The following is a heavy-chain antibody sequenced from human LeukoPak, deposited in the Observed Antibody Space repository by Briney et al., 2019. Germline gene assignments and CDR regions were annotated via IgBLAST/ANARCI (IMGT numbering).Heavy chain of an antibody. D-gene: IGHD3-9*01. Sequence: SETLSLTCTVSGGSISSSSYYWGWIRQPPGKGLEWIGSIYYSGSTYYNPSLKSRVTISVDTSKNQFSLKLSSVTAADTAVYYCARDPSYDILTGYSGDAFDIWGQGTMVTVSS. CDR1: GGSISSSSYY. CDR3: ARDPSYDILTGYSGDAFDI. V-gene: IGHV4-39*07. CDR2: IYYSGST. J-gene: IGHJ3*02.